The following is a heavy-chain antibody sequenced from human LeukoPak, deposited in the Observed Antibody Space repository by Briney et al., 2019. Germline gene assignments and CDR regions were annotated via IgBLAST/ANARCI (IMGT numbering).Heavy chain of an antibody. V-gene: IGHV3-74*01. CDR1: GFTFSSYW. J-gene: IGHJ4*02. D-gene: IGHD5-18*01. CDR2: INSDGSST. Sequence: GGSLRLSCAASGFTFSSYWMHWVRQAPGKGLVWVSRINSDGSSTSYADSVRGRFTISRDNAKNTLYLQMNSLRAEDTAVYYCARVAKSYGSFGYWGQGTLVTVSS. CDR3: ARVAKSYGSFGY.